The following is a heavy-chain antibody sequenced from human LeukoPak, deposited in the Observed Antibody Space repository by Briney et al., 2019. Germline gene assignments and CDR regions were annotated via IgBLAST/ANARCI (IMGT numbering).Heavy chain of an antibody. V-gene: IGHV3-30*04. D-gene: IGHD3-9*01. CDR3: ASGRIKITPPTRFDP. CDR2: ISYDGSNK. CDR1: GFTFSSYA. Sequence: PGGSLRLSCAASGFTFSSYAMHWVRQAPGKGLEWVAVISYDGSNKYYADSVKGRFTISRDNSKNTLYLQMNSLRAEDTAVYYCASGRIKITPPTRFDPWGQGTLVTVSS. J-gene: IGHJ5*02.